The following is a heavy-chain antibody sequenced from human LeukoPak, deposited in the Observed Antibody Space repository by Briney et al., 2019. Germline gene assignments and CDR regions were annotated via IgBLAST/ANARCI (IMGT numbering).Heavy chain of an antibody. Sequence: SETLSLTCTVSGGSISSYYWSWIRQPPGKGLEWIGYIYYSGSTNYDPSLKSRVTTSVDTSKNQFSLKLTSVTAADTAVYYCARLYYDYVWGSYRYTPPGWFDPWGQGTLVTVSS. CDR1: GGSISSYY. J-gene: IGHJ5*02. CDR3: ARLYYDYVWGSYRYTPPGWFDP. V-gene: IGHV4-59*08. D-gene: IGHD3-16*02. CDR2: IYYSGST.